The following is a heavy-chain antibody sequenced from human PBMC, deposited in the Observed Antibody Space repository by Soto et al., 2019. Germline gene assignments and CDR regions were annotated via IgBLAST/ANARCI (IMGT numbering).Heavy chain of an antibody. V-gene: IGHV1-58*01. D-gene: IGHD6-6*01. CDR2: IVVGSGNT. J-gene: IGHJ6*02. CDR1: GFTFTSSA. CDR3: AAVGYHSSSLIYYYDGIDV. Sequence: SVKVSCKASGFTFTSSAVQWVRQARGKSHEWIGRIVVGSGNTNYAQNFQERVTITRYMSTSTAYMELSNLISVDTAVYYCAAVGYHSSSLIYYYDGIDVWGQGTTVTVSS.